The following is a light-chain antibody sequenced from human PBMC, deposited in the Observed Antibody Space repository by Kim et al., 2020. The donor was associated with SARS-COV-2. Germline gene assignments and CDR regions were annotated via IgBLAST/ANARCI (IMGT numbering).Light chain of an antibody. Sequence: SPGQTACITCSGDKLGDKYACWYQQKPGQSPVLVIYQDSKRPSGIPERFSGSNSGSTATLTISGTQAMDEADYYCQAWDSSTAWVFGGGTQLTVL. V-gene: IGLV3-1*01. CDR3: QAWDSSTAWV. CDR1: KLGDKY. CDR2: QDS. J-gene: IGLJ3*02.